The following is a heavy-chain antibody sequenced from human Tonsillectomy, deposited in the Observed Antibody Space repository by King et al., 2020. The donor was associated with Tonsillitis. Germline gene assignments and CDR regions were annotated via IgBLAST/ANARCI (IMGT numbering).Heavy chain of an antibody. CDR1: GFTFSNAW. Sequence: VQLVESGGGLVKPGGSLRLSCAASGFTFSNAWMSWVRQAPGKGLEWVGRIKSKTDGGQTDYAAPVKGRFTISKDDSKNTLYLQMNSLKTEDTAVYYCTTVVPSGRDGYSYYFDYWGQGTLVTVSS. V-gene: IGHV3-15*01. D-gene: IGHD5-24*01. J-gene: IGHJ4*02. CDR3: TTVVPSGRDGYSYYFDY. CDR2: IKSKTDGGQT.